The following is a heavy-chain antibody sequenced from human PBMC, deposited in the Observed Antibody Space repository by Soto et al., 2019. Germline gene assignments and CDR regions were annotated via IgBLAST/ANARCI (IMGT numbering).Heavy chain of an antibody. D-gene: IGHD3-3*01. CDR2: FDPEDGET. CDR1: GCTLTELS. J-gene: IGHJ3*02. Sequence: ASVKVSCKVSGCTLTELSMHWVRQAPGKGLEWMGGFDPEDGETIYAQKFQGRVTMTEDTSTDTAYMELSSLRSEDTAVYYCATGSLRGFWSGIPRAFDIWGQGTMVTVSS. CDR3: ATGSLRGFWSGIPRAFDI. V-gene: IGHV1-24*01.